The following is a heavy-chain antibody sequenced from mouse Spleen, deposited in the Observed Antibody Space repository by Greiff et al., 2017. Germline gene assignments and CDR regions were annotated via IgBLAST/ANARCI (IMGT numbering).Heavy chain of an antibody. CDR3: ASPSTMITTTLYYYAMDY. CDR1: GFSLTSYG. CDR2: IWSGGST. D-gene: IGHD2-4*01. J-gene: IGHJ4*01. V-gene: IGHV2-2*02. Sequence: QVQLQQSGPGLVQPSQSLSITCTVSGFSLTSYGVHWVRQSPGKGLEWLGVIWSGGSTDYNAAFISRLSISKDNSKSQVFFKMNSLQANDTAIYYCASPSTMITTTLYYYAMDYWGQGTSVTVSS.